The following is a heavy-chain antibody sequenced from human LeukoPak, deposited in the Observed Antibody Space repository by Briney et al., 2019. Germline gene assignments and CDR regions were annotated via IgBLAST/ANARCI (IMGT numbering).Heavy chain of an antibody. D-gene: IGHD3-3*01. CDR3: ARLMYDFWSGYYTRFDY. Sequence: KPSETLSLTCAVYGGSFSGYYWSWIRQPPGKGLEWIGEINHSGSTNYNPSLKSRVTISVDTSKNQFSLKLSSVTAADTAVYYCARLMYDFWSGYYTRFDYWGQGTLVTVSS. V-gene: IGHV4-34*01. J-gene: IGHJ4*02. CDR2: INHSGST. CDR1: GGSFSGYY.